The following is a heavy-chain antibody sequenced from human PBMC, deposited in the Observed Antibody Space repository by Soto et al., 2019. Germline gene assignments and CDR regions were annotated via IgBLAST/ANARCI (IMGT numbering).Heavy chain of an antibody. CDR1: GFTFSSYS. V-gene: IGHV3-48*02. D-gene: IGHD6-19*01. Sequence: EVQLVESGGGLVQPGGSLRLSCAASGFTFSSYSMNWVRQAPGKGLEWVSYICSSSSTIYYADSVKGRFTISRDNAKNSLYLQTNSLRDEDTAVYYCARGIAVAGKMPDYWGQGTLVTVCS. J-gene: IGHJ4*02. CDR3: ARGIAVAGKMPDY. CDR2: ICSSSSTI.